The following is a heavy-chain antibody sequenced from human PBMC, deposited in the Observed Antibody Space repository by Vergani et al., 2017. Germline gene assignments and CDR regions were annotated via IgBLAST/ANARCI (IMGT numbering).Heavy chain of an antibody. CDR3: ARDTIVGATTFDY. CDR1: GGTFSSYA. V-gene: IGHV1-69*04. D-gene: IGHD1-26*01. CDR2: IIPILGIA. Sequence: QVQLVQSGAEVKKPGSSVKVSCKASGGTFSSYAISWVRQAPGQGLEWMGRIIPILGIANYAQKFQGRVTITADKSTSTAYMELSSLRSEDTAVYYCARDTIVGATTFDYWGQGTLVTVSS. J-gene: IGHJ4*02.